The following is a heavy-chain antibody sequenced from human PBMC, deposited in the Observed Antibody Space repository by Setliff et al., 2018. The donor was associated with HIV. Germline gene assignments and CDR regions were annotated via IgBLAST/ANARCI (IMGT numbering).Heavy chain of an antibody. D-gene: IGHD3-10*01. CDR3: GRGKHYSSGSPPLYDS. CDR2: FIPFFGTT. Sequence: RASVKVSCKASGYTFNNYGVMWVRQAPGQGLEWMGEFIPFFGTTNYAQKFQGRVSFTADASTNTAYMELSSLRSEDTAVFYCGRGKHYSSGSPPLYDSWGQGTLVTVSS. J-gene: IGHJ4*02. CDR1: GYTFNNYG. V-gene: IGHV1-69*13.